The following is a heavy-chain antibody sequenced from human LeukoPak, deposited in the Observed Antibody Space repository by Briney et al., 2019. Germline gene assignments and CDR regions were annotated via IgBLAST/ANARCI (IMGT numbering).Heavy chain of an antibody. V-gene: IGHV3-21*01. D-gene: IGHD5-18*01. CDR3: ARDHAAMVPYFDY. Sequence: GGSLRLSCAASGFTFSSYSMNLVRQAPGKGLEWVLSISSSSSYIYYADSVKGRFTISRDNAENSLYLQMNSLRAEDTAVYYCARDHAAMVPYFDYWGQGTLVTVSS. CDR1: GFTFSSYS. J-gene: IGHJ4*02. CDR2: ISSSSSYI.